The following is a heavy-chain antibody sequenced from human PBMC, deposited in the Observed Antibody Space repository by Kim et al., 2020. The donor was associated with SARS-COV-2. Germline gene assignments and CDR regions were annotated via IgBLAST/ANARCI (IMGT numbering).Heavy chain of an antibody. V-gene: IGHV1-2*02. CDR2: INPNSGGT. Sequence: ASVKVSCKASGYTFTGYYMHWVRQAPGQGLEWMGWINPNSGGTNYAQKFQGRVTMTRDTSISTAYMELSRLGSDDTAVYYCAKEINLDPYYYYGMDVWGQGTTVTVSS. CDR3: AKEINLDPYYYYGMDV. J-gene: IGHJ6*02. CDR1: GYTFTGYY.